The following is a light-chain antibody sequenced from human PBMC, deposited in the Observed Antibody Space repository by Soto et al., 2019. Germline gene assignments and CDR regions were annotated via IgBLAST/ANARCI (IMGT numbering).Light chain of an antibody. Sequence: ESVLTQSPGTLSLSPGERATVSCRASQSVSSHLAWYQQKRGQAPRLLIYDASSRASGIPARFSGSGSGTDFTLTISSLEPEDFAVYYCQQGGNWPLTFGQGTRLEIK. CDR2: DAS. J-gene: IGKJ5*01. CDR1: QSVSSH. CDR3: QQGGNWPLT. V-gene: IGKV3-11*01.